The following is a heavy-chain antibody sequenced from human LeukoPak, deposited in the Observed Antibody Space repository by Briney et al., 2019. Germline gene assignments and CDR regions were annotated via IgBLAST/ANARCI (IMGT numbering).Heavy chain of an antibody. D-gene: IGHD6-13*01. CDR2: IYHSGST. CDR1: GYSISSGYY. Sequence: SETLSLTCAVSGYSISSGYYWGWTRQPPGKGLEWIGSIYHSGSTYYNPSLKSRVTISVDTSKNQFSLKLSSVTAADTAVYYCAREWYSSSWYDYWGQGTLVTVSS. V-gene: IGHV4-38-2*02. CDR3: AREWYSSSWYDY. J-gene: IGHJ4*02.